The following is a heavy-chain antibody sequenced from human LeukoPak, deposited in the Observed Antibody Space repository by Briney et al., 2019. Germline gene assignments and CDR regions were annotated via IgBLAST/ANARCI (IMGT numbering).Heavy chain of an antibody. CDR3: AKDLILYRDY. V-gene: IGHV3-23*01. J-gene: IGHJ4*02. CDR2: ISGSGGST. CDR1: GFTFSSYG. Sequence: GGSLRLSCAASGFTFSSYGMHWVRQAPGKGLEWVSAISGSGGSTYYADSVKGRFTISRDNSKNTLYLQMNSLRAEDTAVYYCAKDLILYRDYWGQGTLVTVSS. D-gene: IGHD3-16*01.